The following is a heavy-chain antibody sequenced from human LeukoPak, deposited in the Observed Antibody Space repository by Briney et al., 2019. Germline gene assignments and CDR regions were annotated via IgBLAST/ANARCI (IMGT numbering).Heavy chain of an antibody. CDR2: ISTDNGNT. Sequence: ASVKVSCRASGYTFTSYGISWVRQAPGRGLEWMGWISTDNGNTNYAQNLQGRVSMTRDTFTSTVYMELRSLRSDDTAVYYCVRAQSRTHWDGFDIWGQGTMVTLPS. CDR1: GYTFTSYG. CDR3: VRAQSRTHWDGFDI. V-gene: IGHV1-18*01. J-gene: IGHJ3*02. D-gene: IGHD5-24*01.